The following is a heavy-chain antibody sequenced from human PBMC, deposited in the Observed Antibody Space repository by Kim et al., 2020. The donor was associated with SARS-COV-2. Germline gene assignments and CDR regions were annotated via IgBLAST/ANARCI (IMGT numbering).Heavy chain of an antibody. CDR3: ARDQGIYCSSTSCRYGMDV. V-gene: IGHV1-3*01. CDR1: GYTFTSYA. J-gene: IGHJ6*02. D-gene: IGHD2-2*01. Sequence: ASVKVSCKASGYTFTSYAMHWVRQAPGQRLEWMGWINAGNGNTKYSQKFQGRVNITRDTSASTAYMELSSLRSEDTAVYYCARDQGIYCSSTSCRYGMDVWGQGTTVTVSS. CDR2: INAGNGNT.